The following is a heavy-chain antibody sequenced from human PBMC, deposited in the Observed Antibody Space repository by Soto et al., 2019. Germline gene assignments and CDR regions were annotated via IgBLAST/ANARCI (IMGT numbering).Heavy chain of an antibody. V-gene: IGHV1-8*01. CDR3: ARVGYCSGGSCYWFDP. J-gene: IGHJ5*02. D-gene: IGHD2-15*01. CDR1: GYTFTSYD. CDR2: MNPNSGNT. Sequence: ASVKVSCKASGYTFTSYDINWVRQATGQGLEWMGWMNPNSGNTGYAQKFQGRVTMTRNTSISTAYMELSSLRSEDTAVYYCARVGYCSGGSCYWFDPWGQGTLVTVSS.